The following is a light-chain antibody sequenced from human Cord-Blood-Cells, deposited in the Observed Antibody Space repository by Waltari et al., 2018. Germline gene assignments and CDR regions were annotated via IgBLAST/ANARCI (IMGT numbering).Light chain of an antibody. Sequence: QPVLTQPPAASGTPGQRVATPCSGSSSNIGGTSVYWYQPIPGTAPKPRIYRNNQRPSGVPARFSGSKSGTSASLAISGLRSEDEADYYCAAWDDSLSGVVFGGGTKLTVL. CDR3: AAWDDSLSGVV. J-gene: IGLJ2*01. CDR1: SSNIGGTS. CDR2: RNN. V-gene: IGLV1-47*01.